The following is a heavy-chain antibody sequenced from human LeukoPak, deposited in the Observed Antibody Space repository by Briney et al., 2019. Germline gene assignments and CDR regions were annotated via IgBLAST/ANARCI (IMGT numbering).Heavy chain of an antibody. J-gene: IGHJ3*02. V-gene: IGHV1-69*01. CDR3: ARVGTYSGSYFGAFDI. D-gene: IGHD1-26*01. Sequence: ASVKVSCKASGGTFSSYAISWVRQAPGQGLEWMGGIIPIFGTANYAQKFQGRVTITADESTSTAYMELSSLRSEDTAVYYCARVGTYSGSYFGAFDIWGQGTMVTVSS. CDR1: GGTFSSYA. CDR2: IIPIFGTA.